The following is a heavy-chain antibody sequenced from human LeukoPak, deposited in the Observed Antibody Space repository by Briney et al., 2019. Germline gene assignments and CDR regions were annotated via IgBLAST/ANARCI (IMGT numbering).Heavy chain of an antibody. J-gene: IGHJ3*02. V-gene: IGHV1-69*04. CDR1: GGTFSSYA. CDR2: IIPILGIA. Sequence: GASVKVSCKASGGTFSSYAISWVRQAPGQGLEWRGRIIPILGIANYAQKFQGRVTITADKSTSTAYMELSSLRSEDTAVYYCARAFLRYFDWLWCDTFDIWGQGTMVTVSS. D-gene: IGHD3-9*01. CDR3: ARAFLRYFDWLWCDTFDI.